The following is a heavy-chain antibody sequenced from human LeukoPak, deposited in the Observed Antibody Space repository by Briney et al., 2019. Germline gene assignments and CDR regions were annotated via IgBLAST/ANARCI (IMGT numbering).Heavy chain of an antibody. CDR2: VSDDGSTT. CDR3: AKGPNFWLTPIAFDI. V-gene: IGHV3-74*03. Sequence: GGSLRLSCAASGFTFSSFWMHWVRQAPGKGLVWVSRVSDDGSTTTYADSVKGRFTIFRDNAKNTLYLQMNSLRPEDTAVYYCAKGPNFWLTPIAFDIWGQGTKVTVSS. J-gene: IGHJ3*02. CDR1: GFTFSSFW. D-gene: IGHD3-3*01.